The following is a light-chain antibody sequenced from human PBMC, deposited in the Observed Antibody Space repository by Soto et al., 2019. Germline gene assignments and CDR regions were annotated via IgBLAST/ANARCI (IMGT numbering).Light chain of an antibody. Sequence: QSVLTQPASVSGSPGQSITISCTGTSSDVGGFTYVSWYQQHPGKDPKLMIYYVTHRPSGVSDRFSGSKSGQTAALTIPGLQAEDEADYYCNSYTSSSTYVFGTGTKVPVL. V-gene: IGLV2-14*03. CDR2: YVT. CDR1: SSDVGGFTY. CDR3: NSYTSSSTYV. J-gene: IGLJ1*01.